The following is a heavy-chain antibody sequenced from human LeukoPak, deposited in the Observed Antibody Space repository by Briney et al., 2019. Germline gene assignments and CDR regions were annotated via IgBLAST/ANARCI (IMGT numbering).Heavy chain of an antibody. CDR1: GFTFSSYE. J-gene: IGHJ6*03. V-gene: IGHV3-30*02. D-gene: IGHD3-3*01. CDR3: AKEYYDFWSGYGRDYYYYYYMDV. CDR2: IRYDGSNK. Sequence: PGGSLRLSCAASGFTFSSYEMNWVRQAPGKGLGWVAFIRYDGSNKYYADSVKGRFAISRDNSKNTLYLQMNSLRAEDTAVYYCAKEYYDFWSGYGRDYYYYYYMDVWGKGTTVTVSS.